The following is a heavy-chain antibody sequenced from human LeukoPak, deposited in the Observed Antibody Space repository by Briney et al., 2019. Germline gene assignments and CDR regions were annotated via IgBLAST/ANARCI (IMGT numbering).Heavy chain of an antibody. CDR1: GFTFSSYE. D-gene: IGHD3-10*01. J-gene: IGHJ4*02. Sequence: PGGSLRLSCAASGFTFSSYEMNWVRQAPGKGLEGVSYISSSGSTIYYADSVKGRFTISRDNAKNSLYLQMNSLRAEDTAVYYCARVGVELLWFGELLYFDYWGQGTLVTVSS. CDR3: ARVGVELLWFGELLYFDY. CDR2: ISSSGSTI. V-gene: IGHV3-48*03.